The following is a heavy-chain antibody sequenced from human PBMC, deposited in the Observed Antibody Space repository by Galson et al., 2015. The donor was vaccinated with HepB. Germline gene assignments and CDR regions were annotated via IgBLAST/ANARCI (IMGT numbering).Heavy chain of an antibody. CDR3: AAESYSSGCCKYDY. J-gene: IGHJ4*02. V-gene: IGHV1-58*01. CDR2: MVVGGGNT. D-gene: IGHD6-25*01. Sequence: SVKVSCKASGFTFSNSAVQWVRQARGQGLEWIGWMVVGGGNTNYAQHFQGRLTITRDMSTGTAYMEMTSLRSEDTAVYYCAAESYSSGCCKYDYWGQGTLVALSS. CDR1: GFTFSNSA.